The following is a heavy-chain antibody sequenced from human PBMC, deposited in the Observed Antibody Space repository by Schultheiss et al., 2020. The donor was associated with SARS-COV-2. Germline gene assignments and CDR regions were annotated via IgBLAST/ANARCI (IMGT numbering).Heavy chain of an antibody. CDR3: ARPPSSRDAFDI. V-gene: IGHV3-23*03. Sequence: GGSLRLSCAASGFTFSSYAMSWVRQAPGKGLEWVSVIYSGGSTYYADSVKGRFTISRDNSKNTLYLQMNSLRAEDTAVYYCARPPSSRDAFDIWGQGTTVTVSS. CDR2: IYSGGST. D-gene: IGHD6-13*01. J-gene: IGHJ3*02. CDR1: GFTFSSYA.